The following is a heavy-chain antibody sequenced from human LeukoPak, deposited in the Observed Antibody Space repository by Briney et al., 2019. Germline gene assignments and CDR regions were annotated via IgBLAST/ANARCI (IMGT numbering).Heavy chain of an antibody. V-gene: IGHV6-1*01. J-gene: IGHJ6*02. Sequence: SQTLSLTCAISGDSVSSNSAAWNWIRQSPSRGLEWLGRTYYRSKWYNDYAVSVKSRITINPDTSKNQFSLQLNSVTPEDTAVYYCARDQDMEGRMAYYYYGMDVWGQGTTVTVSS. D-gene: IGHD2-15*01. CDR3: ARDQDMEGRMAYYYYGMDV. CDR1: GDSVSSNSAA. CDR2: TYYRSKWYN.